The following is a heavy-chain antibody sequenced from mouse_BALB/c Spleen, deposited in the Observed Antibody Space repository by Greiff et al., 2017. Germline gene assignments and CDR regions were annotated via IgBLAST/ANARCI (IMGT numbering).Heavy chain of an antibody. CDR2: IDPFNGGT. J-gene: IGHJ3*01. Sequence: VHVKQSGPELMKPGASVKISCKASGYSFTSYYMHWVKQSHGKSLEWIGYIDPFNGGTSYNQKFKGKATLTVDKSSSTAYMHLSSLTSEDSAVYYCARHYYGYEAWFAYWGQGTLVTVSA. CDR3: ARHYYGYEAWFAY. V-gene: IGHV1S135*01. D-gene: IGHD1-2*01. CDR1: GYSFTSYY.